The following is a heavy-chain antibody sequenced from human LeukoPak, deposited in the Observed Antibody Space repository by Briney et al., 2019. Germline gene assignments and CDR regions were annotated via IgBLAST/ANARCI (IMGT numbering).Heavy chain of an antibody. V-gene: IGHV4-59*08. D-gene: IGHD1-14*01. CDR2: IYYSGST. Sequence: PSETLSLTCTVSGGSLSSYYWSWIRQPPGKGLEWIGYIYYSGSTNYNPSLKSRVTISVDTSKNQFSLKLSSVTAADTAVYYCARLSTEYFDYWGQGTLVTVSS. J-gene: IGHJ4*02. CDR3: ARLSTEYFDY. CDR1: GGSLSSYY.